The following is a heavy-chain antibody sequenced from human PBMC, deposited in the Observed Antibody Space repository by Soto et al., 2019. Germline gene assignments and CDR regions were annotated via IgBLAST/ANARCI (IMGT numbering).Heavy chain of an antibody. CDR2: IYGGLTT. V-gene: IGHV3-53*01. CDR1: VSTVSSTY. J-gene: IGHJ6*02. CDR3: ARDRLAAAGTPRFNYYYGMDV. Sequence: GAPLRLSCAASVSTVSSTYMTSVRQAPLKVVEWLSVIYGGLTTSYADSVKGRFTISRDNSKNTVFLQINSLRAEDTAVYYCARDRLAAAGTPRFNYYYGMDVWGQGTTVSVS. D-gene: IGHD6-13*01.